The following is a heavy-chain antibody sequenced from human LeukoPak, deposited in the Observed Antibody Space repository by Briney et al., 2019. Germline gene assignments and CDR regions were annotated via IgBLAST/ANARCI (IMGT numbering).Heavy chain of an antibody. CDR3: ARDGSSSSSGYYYYMDV. J-gene: IGHJ6*03. Sequence: ASVKVSCKASGYTFTGYYMHWVRQAPGQGLEWMGRINPNSGGTNYAQKFQGRVTMTRDTSISTAYMELSRLRSDDTAVYYCARDGSSSSSGYYYYMDVWGKGTTVTVS. CDR1: GYTFTGYY. V-gene: IGHV1-2*06. CDR2: INPNSGGT. D-gene: IGHD6-6*01.